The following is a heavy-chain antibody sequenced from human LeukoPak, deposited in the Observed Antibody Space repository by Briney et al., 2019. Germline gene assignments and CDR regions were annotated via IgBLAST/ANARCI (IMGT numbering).Heavy chain of an antibody. J-gene: IGHJ5*02. CDR1: GGSISSRSCY. CDR2: IYYSGST. CDR3: ARGPRFGELLWHWFDP. D-gene: IGHD3-10*01. Sequence: SETLSLTCSVSGGSISSRSCYWGWIRQPPGKGLEWIGGIYYSGSTNYNPSLKSRVTISEDTSKNQFSLKLRSVTAADTAVYYCARGPRFGELLWHWFDPWGQGTLVTVSS. V-gene: IGHV4-39*07.